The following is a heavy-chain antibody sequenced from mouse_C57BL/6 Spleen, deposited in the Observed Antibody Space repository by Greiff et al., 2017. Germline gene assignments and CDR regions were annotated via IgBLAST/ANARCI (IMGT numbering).Heavy chain of an antibody. J-gene: IGHJ3*01. V-gene: IGHV1-69*01. CDR1: GYTFTSYW. CDR3: GKSHYYGSSYWFAY. CDR2: IDPSDSYT. D-gene: IGHD1-1*01. Sequence: VQLQQPGAELVLPGASVKLSCKASGYTFTSYWMHWVKQKPGQGLEWIGEIDPSDSYTNYMQKFKGKSTLTVDKSSSTAYMQRSSLTSEDSAVYYGGKSHYYGSSYWFAYWGQGTLVTVSA.